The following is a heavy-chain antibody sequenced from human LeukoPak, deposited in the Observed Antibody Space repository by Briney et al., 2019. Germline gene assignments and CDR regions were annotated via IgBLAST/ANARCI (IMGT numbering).Heavy chain of an antibody. D-gene: IGHD3-10*01. V-gene: IGHV1-24*01. Sequence: ASVKVSCKVSGYTLTELSMHWVRQAPGKGLEWMGGFDPEDGETIYAQKFQGRVTMTEDTSTDTAYMELSSLRSEDTAVYYCATDQESRWFGELSNAFDIWGQGTMVTVSS. CDR2: FDPEDGET. CDR1: GYTLTELS. CDR3: ATDQESRWFGELSNAFDI. J-gene: IGHJ3*02.